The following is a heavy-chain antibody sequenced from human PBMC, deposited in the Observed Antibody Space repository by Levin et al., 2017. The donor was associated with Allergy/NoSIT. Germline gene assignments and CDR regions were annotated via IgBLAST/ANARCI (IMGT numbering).Heavy chain of an antibody. V-gene: IGHV3-48*02. CDR2: ISSSSSTI. J-gene: IGHJ2*01. D-gene: IGHD2-21*01. CDR3: ARGRIGWDIDL. CDR1: GFTFNSYT. Sequence: PGGSLRLSCAASGFTFNSYTMNWVRQAPGKGLDWVSYISSSSSTIYYADSVKGRFTISRDNAKNSLFLQMNSLSDEDTAVYYCARGRIGWDIDLWGRGTLVTVSS.